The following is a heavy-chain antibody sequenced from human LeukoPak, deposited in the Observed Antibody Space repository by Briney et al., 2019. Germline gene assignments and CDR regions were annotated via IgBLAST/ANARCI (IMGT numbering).Heavy chain of an antibody. Sequence: ASETLSLTCTVSGGSISSYYWSWIRQPPGKGLEWIGYIYYSGSTNYNPSLKSRVTISVDTSKNQFSLKLSSVTAADTAVYYCARANYYDSSGYYYINWFDPWGQGTLVTVSS. CDR2: IYYSGST. J-gene: IGHJ5*02. CDR3: ARANYYDSSGYYYINWFDP. CDR1: GGSISSYY. V-gene: IGHV4-59*12. D-gene: IGHD3-22*01.